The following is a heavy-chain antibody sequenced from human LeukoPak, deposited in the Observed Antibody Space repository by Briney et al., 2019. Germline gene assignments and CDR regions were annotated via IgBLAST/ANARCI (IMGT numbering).Heavy chain of an antibody. D-gene: IGHD2-21*01. J-gene: IGHJ3*02. CDR1: GFTFSSYA. Sequence: GRSLRLSCAASGFTFSSYAMHWVRQAPGKGLEWVAVISYDGSNKYYADSVKGRFTISRDNSKNTLYLQTNSLRAEDTAVYYCARDYHIRSDAFDIWGQGTMVTVSS. V-gene: IGHV3-30*04. CDR3: ARDYHIRSDAFDI. CDR2: ISYDGSNK.